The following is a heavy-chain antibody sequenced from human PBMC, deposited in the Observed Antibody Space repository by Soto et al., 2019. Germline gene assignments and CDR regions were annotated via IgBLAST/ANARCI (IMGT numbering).Heavy chain of an antibody. Sequence: PSETLSLTCTVSGGSISSGDYYWSWIRQPPGKGLEWIGYIYYSGSTYYNPSLKSRVTISVDTSKNQFSLKLRSVTAADTAMYYCDREKGYISGPKNFDSWGQGTPVTVYS. CDR1: GGSISSGDYY. D-gene: IGHD5-12*01. CDR2: IYYSGST. J-gene: IGHJ4*02. V-gene: IGHV4-30-4*01. CDR3: DREKGYISGPKNFDS.